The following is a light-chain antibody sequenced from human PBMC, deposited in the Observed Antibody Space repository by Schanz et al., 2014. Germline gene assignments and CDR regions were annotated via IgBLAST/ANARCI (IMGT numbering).Light chain of an antibody. CDR2: GNT. V-gene: IGLV1-40*01. Sequence: QSVLTQPPSVSGAPGQRVTISCTGSSSNIGAGYDVHWYQQLPGTAPKLLIYGNTNRPSGVPDRFSGSKSGTSAYLAIRGLRSEDEADYYCAAWDDSLGAHVVFGGGTKVTVL. CDR3: AAWDDSLGAHVV. CDR1: SSNIGAGYD. J-gene: IGLJ2*01.